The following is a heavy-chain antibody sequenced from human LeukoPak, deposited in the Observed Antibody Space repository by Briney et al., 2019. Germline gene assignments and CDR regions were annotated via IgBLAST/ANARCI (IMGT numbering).Heavy chain of an antibody. J-gene: IGHJ4*02. CDR3: ARSLRGYRFATDY. Sequence: SETQSLTCTVSGDSINSYYWSWIRQPPGKGLEWIGYIYYSGSTKYNPSIKSRVTISVDTSKNQFSLKLSSVTAADTAVYYCARSLRGYRFATDYWGQGTLVTVSS. CDR2: IYYSGST. D-gene: IGHD5-18*01. CDR1: GDSINSYY. V-gene: IGHV4-59*08.